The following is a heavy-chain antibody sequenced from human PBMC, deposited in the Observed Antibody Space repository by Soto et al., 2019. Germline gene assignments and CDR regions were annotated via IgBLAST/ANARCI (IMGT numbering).Heavy chain of an antibody. D-gene: IGHD6-13*01. J-gene: IGHJ2*01. CDR2: MNPNSGNT. CDR3: VSRGFGSSWGYWYFDL. V-gene: IGHV1-8*01. Sequence: QVQLVQSGAEVKKPGASVKVSCKASGYTFTSYDINWVRQATGQGLEWMGGMNPNSGNTGDAQKFQGRVTMTSNTSISTDYMGLGSLRAEATAVYYCVSRGFGSSWGYWYFDLWGRGTLVTVPS. CDR1: GYTFTSYD.